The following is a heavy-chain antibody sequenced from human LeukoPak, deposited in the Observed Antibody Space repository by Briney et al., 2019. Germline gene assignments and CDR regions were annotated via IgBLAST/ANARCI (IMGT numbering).Heavy chain of an antibody. CDR3: ARERRPYYYYGMDV. CDR2: IYYSGST. Sequence: ASETLSLTCTVSGGSVSSGSYYWSWTRQPPGKGLEWIGYIYYSGSTNYNPSLKSRVTISVDTSKNQFSLKLSSVTAADTAVYYCARERRPYYYYGMDVWGQGPRSPSP. CDR1: GGSVSSGSYY. J-gene: IGHJ6*02. V-gene: IGHV4-61*01.